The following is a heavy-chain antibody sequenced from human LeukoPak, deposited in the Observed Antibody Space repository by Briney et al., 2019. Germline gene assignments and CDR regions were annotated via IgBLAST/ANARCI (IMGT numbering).Heavy chain of an antibody. CDR1: GGSISGYF. Sequence: SETLSLTCTVSGGSISGYFWSWIRQPAGKGLEWIGRMYSSGSNNYNPSLKSRVTMSLDTSKNHFSLNLTSVTVADTAVYYCAREPTSGREPTSGRPLDYWGQGTLVTVSS. CDR2: MYSSGSN. J-gene: IGHJ4*02. CDR3: AREPTSGREPTSGRPLDY. V-gene: IGHV4-4*07. D-gene: IGHD5-12*01.